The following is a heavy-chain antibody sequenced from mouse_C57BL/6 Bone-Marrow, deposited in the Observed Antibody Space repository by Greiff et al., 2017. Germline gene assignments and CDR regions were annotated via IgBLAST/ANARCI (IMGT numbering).Heavy chain of an antibody. Sequence: QVQLKQSGAELVKPGASVKMSCKASGYTFTSYWITWVKQRPGQGLEWIGDIYPGSGSTNYNEKFKSKATLTVDTSSSTAYMQLSSLTYEDSAVYYCARNDDGYFLFDYWGQGTTLTVSS. CDR3: ARNDDGYFLFDY. CDR1: GYTFTSYW. V-gene: IGHV1-55*01. J-gene: IGHJ2*01. D-gene: IGHD2-3*01. CDR2: IYPGSGST.